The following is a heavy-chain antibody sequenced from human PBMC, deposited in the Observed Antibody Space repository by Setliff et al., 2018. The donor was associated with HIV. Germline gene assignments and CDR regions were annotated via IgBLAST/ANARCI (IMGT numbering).Heavy chain of an antibody. V-gene: IGHV4-59*01. CDR1: GASISHYY. CDR2: VYYTGSP. J-gene: IGHJ4*02. CDR3: TRGGSMTTLTT. Sequence: SETLSLTCTVSGASISHYYWSWIRQPPGKGLECIGYVYYTGSPNYNPSLKSRVSISVDTSKNQFSLRLSSVTAADTAVYYCTRGGSMTTLTTWGQGTLVTVSS. D-gene: IGHD4-4*01.